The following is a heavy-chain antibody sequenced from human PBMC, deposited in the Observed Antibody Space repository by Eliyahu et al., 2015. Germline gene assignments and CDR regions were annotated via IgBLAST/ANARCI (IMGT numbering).Heavy chain of an antibody. D-gene: IGHD5-18*01. CDR2: IYYSGST. Sequence: QLQLQESGPGLVKPSETLSLTCTVSGGSIXSSSYYWGWIRHPPAQGKGLEWIGSIYYSGSTYYNPSLKSRVTISVDTSKNQFSLKLSSVTAADTAVYYCARPIQLWPKDKPGHYYYGMDVWGQGTTVTVSS. J-gene: IGHJ6*02. CDR3: ARPIQLWPKDKPGHYYYGMDV. V-gene: IGHV4-39*01. CDR1: GGSIXSSSYY.